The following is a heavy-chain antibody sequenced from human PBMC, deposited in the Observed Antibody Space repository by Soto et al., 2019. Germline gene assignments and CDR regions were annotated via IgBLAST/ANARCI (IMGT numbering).Heavy chain of an antibody. Sequence: EVQLVETGGGLIQPGGSLRLSCAASGFTVSNNYMSWVRQAPGKGLEWVSLIYSGGSTFYADSVKGRFTISRDNSKNTPFLQMNSLRAEDTAMYFCATYTSLDYWGQGTLVTVSS. CDR1: GFTVSNNY. D-gene: IGHD2-2*02. V-gene: IGHV3-53*02. CDR3: ATYTSLDY. J-gene: IGHJ4*02. CDR2: IYSGGST.